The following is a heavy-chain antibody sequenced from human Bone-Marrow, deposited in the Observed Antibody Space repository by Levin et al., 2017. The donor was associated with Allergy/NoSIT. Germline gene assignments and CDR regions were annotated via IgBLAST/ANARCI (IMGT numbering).Heavy chain of an antibody. D-gene: IGHD4-23*01. CDR1: GDSISTYY. J-gene: IGHJ4*02. CDR2: IYYTGST. V-gene: IGHV4-59*01. Sequence: SQTLSLTCTVSGDSISTYYWSWIRQAPGKGLEWIGYIYYTGSTNYNPSLKSRVIISLDASRNQFSLNLTSVTAADTAVYYCARNSHFDYWGQGTLVTVSS. CDR3: ARNSHFDY.